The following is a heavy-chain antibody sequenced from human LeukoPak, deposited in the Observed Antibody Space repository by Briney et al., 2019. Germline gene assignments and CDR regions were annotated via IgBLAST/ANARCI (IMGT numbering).Heavy chain of an antibody. CDR1: GGSISGYY. CDR2: IYYSGST. CDR3: ARGDGAASFDY. D-gene: IGHD4-17*01. J-gene: IGHJ4*02. V-gene: IGHV4-59*01. Sequence: SETLSLTCTVSGGSISGYYWSWIRQPPGKGLEWIGYIYYSGSTNYNPPLKSRATISVDTSKNQVSLKLSSVTAADTAVYYCARGDGAASFDYWGQGTLVTVSS.